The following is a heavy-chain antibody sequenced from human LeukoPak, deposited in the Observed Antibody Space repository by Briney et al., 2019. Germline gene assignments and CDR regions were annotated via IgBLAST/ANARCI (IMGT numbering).Heavy chain of an antibody. CDR3: ARGAWSGYYFDY. D-gene: IGHD3-3*01. CDR1: GGTFSTYA. Sequence: ASVKVSCKASGGTFSTYAICWVRQAPGQGLEWMGGIIPIFGTANYAQKFQGRVTITTDESTSTAYMELSSLRSEDTAVYYCARGAWSGYYFDYWGQGTLVTVSS. V-gene: IGHV1-69*05. J-gene: IGHJ4*02. CDR2: IIPIFGTA.